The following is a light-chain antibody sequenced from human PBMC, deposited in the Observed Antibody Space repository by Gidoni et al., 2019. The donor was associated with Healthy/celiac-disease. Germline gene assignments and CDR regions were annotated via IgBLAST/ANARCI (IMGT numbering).Light chain of an antibody. CDR3: QQYGSSPYT. J-gene: IGKJ2*01. Sequence: EIGLTQSPGTLSLSPGERATLSCRASQSVSSSYLAWYQQKPGQAPRLLIYGASSRATGIPDRFSGSGSGTDFTLTISRLEPKDFAVYYCQQYGSSPYTFGQGTKLEIK. V-gene: IGKV3-20*01. CDR1: QSVSSSY. CDR2: GAS.